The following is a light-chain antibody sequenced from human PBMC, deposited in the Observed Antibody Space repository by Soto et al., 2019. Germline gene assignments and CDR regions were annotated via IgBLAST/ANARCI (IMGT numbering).Light chain of an antibody. CDR2: EVN. CDR1: SSDDGGYNY. CDR3: SSYAGSSNV. V-gene: IGLV2-8*01. J-gene: IGLJ1*01. Sequence: QSALTQPPSASGSPGQSVAISCTGTSSDDGGYNYVSWYQQHPGKAPKLMIYEVNKRPSGVTDPSSGSKSGNTASLTVSGLQAEDEADYYCSSYAGSSNVFGTGTKVTVL.